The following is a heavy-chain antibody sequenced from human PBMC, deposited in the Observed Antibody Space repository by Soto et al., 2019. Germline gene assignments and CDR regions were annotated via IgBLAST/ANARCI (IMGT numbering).Heavy chain of an antibody. J-gene: IGHJ4*02. Sequence: SETLSLTCTVSGGSISSGGYYWSWIRQHPGKGLEWIGYIYYSGSTYYNPSLKSRVTISVDTSKNQFSLKLSSVTAADTAVYYCAKPQITTGYCSGGSCYSPIDYWGQGTLVTVSS. CDR2: IYYSGST. D-gene: IGHD2-15*01. CDR1: GGSISSGGYY. CDR3: AKPQITTGYCSGGSCYSPIDY. V-gene: IGHV4-31*03.